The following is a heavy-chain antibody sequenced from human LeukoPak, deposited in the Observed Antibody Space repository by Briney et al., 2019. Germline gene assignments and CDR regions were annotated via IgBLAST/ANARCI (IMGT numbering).Heavy chain of an antibody. CDR3: ARTKNVLRFLEIDY. J-gene: IGHJ4*02. V-gene: IGHV1-18*01. Sequence: GASVKVSYKASGYTFTSYGISWVRQAPGQGLEWMGWISAYNGNTNYAQKLQGRVTMTTDTSTSTAYMELRSLRSDDTAVYYCARTKNVLRFLEIDYWGQGTLVTVSS. D-gene: IGHD3-3*01. CDR2: ISAYNGNT. CDR1: GYTFTSYG.